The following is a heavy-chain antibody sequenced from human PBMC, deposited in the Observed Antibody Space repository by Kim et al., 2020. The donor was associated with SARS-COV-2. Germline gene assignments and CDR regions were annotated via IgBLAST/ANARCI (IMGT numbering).Heavy chain of an antibody. J-gene: IGHJ5*02. D-gene: IGHD3-10*01. V-gene: IGHV5-10-1*01. Sequence: YTNYSPSFQGHVTISADKSISTAYLQWSSLKASDTAMYYCARPRGNWFDPWGQGTLVTVSS. CDR3: ARPRGNWFDP. CDR2: YT.